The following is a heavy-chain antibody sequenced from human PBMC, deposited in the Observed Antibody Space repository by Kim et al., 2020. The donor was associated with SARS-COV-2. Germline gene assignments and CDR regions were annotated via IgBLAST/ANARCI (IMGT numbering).Heavy chain of an antibody. CDR1: GGSISSGGYY. J-gene: IGHJ6*02. V-gene: IGHV4-31*03. Sequence: SETLSLTCTVSGGSISSGGYYWSWIRQHPGKGLEWIGYIYYSGSTYYNPSLKSRVTISVDTSKNQFSLKLSSVTAADTAVYYCARDNSLGSGKRMDVWGQGTTVTVSS. CDR3: ARDNSLGSGKRMDV. CDR2: IYYSGST. D-gene: IGHD3-10*01.